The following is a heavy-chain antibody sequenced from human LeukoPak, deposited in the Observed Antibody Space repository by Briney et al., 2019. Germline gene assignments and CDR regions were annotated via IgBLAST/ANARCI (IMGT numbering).Heavy chain of an antibody. CDR2: ISWNSDSI. CDR1: GLIFNDYA. V-gene: IGHV3-9*01. D-gene: IGHD4-17*01. CDR3: AKEAGGGYGESFDY. J-gene: IGHJ4*02. Sequence: AGGSLRLSCAASGLIFNDYAMRWVRQAPGKGLEWVSGISWNSDSIDYADSVKGRFTISRDNAKNSLYLQMNSLRAEDTALYYCAKEAGGGYGESFDYWGQGTLVTVSS.